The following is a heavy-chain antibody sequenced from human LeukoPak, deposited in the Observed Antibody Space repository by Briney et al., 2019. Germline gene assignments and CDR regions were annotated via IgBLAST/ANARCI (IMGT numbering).Heavy chain of an antibody. Sequence: SETLSLTCTVSGGSISSYYWSWIRQPPGKGLEWIGEINHSGSTNYNPSLKSRVTISVDTSKSQFSLKLSSVTAADTAVYYCARRRVVPAAIDYWGQGTLVTASS. V-gene: IGHV4-34*01. CDR3: ARRRVVPAAIDY. D-gene: IGHD2-2*01. J-gene: IGHJ4*02. CDR2: INHSGST. CDR1: GGSISSYY.